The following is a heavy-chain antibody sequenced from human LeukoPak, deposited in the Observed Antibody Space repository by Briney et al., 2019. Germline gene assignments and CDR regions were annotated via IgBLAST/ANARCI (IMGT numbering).Heavy chain of an antibody. CDR1: GFTFDGYG. CDR2: ITSSSSYI. Sequence: GGSLRLSCAASGFTFDGYGMSWVRQAPGKGPDWVSSITSSSSYIYYADSVKGRFTISRDNAKNSLYLQMDSLRVEDTAVYYCARDPYSGSYGPYYYYYMDVWGEGTTVTISS. D-gene: IGHD1-26*01. V-gene: IGHV3-21*06. J-gene: IGHJ6*03. CDR3: ARDPYSGSYGPYYYYYMDV.